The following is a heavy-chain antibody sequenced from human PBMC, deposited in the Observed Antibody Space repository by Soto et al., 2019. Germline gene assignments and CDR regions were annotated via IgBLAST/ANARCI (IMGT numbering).Heavy chain of an antibody. CDR1: GYTLTELS. CDR3: ATDLGITMVRGVHYGMDV. V-gene: IGHV1-24*01. Sequence: ASVKVSCKVSGYTLTELSMHWVRQAPGKGLEWMGGFDPEDGETIYAQKFQGRVTMTEDTSTDAAYMELRSLGSEDTAVYDCATDLGITMVRGVHYGMDVWGQGTTVTVSS. D-gene: IGHD3-10*01. CDR2: FDPEDGET. J-gene: IGHJ6*02.